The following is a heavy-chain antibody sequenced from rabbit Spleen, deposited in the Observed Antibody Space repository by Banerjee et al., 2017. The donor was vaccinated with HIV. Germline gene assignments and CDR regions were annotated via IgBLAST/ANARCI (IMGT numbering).Heavy chain of an antibody. CDR2: IDTNDGDT. D-gene: IGHD1-1*01. J-gene: IGHJ6*01. CDR1: GFSFSSNW. CDR3: ARDSSSSFSSYGMDL. Sequence: LEESGGGLVKPGGTLTLTCTVSGFSFSSNWICWVRQAPGKGLEWIACIDTNDGDTDYASWAKGRFTCSKTSSTTATLQMTRLTVADTATYFCARDSSSSFSSYGMDLWGPGTLVTVS. V-gene: IGHV1S45*01.